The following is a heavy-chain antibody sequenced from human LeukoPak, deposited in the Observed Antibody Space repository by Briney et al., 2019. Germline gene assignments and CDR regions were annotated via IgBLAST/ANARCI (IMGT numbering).Heavy chain of an antibody. CDR1: GGTFSNYA. Sequence: SVKVSCKASGGTFSNYAINWVRQAPGPGLEWMGGIIPLFGTANYAQKFQERVTITRDMSTSTAYMELSSLRPEDTAVYYCARALTAGRSGYGGTAFDYWGQGTLVTVSS. CDR2: IIPLFGTA. D-gene: IGHD3-22*01. CDR3: ARALTAGRSGYGGTAFDY. J-gene: IGHJ4*02. V-gene: IGHV1-69*05.